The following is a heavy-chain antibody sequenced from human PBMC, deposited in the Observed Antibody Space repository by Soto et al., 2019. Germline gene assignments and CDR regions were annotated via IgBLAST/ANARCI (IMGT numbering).Heavy chain of an antibody. D-gene: IGHD2-15*01. CDR1: GFTFSGSA. V-gene: IGHV3-73*01. Sequence: HLGGSLRLSCAASGFTFSGSAMHWVRQASGKGLEWVGRIRSKANSYATAYAASVKGRFTISRDDSKNTAYLQMNSLKTEDTAVYYCTSLEYCSGGSCRPYYYYGMDVWGQGTTVTVSS. CDR2: IRSKANSYAT. CDR3: TSLEYCSGGSCRPYYYYGMDV. J-gene: IGHJ6*02.